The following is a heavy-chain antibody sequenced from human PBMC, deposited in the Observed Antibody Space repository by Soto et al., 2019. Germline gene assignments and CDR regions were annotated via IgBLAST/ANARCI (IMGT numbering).Heavy chain of an antibody. J-gene: IGHJ6*02. CDR3: ARDYDSSGYGYYYYYYGMDV. V-gene: IGHV1-18*01. Sequence: GASVKVSCKASGYTFTSYGISWVRQAPGQRLEMMGWISAYNGNTNYAQKLQGRVTMTTDTSTSTAYMELRSLRSDDTAVYYCARDYDSSGYGYYYYYYGMDVWGQGTTVTVSS. CDR2: ISAYNGNT. D-gene: IGHD3-22*01. CDR1: GYTFTSYG.